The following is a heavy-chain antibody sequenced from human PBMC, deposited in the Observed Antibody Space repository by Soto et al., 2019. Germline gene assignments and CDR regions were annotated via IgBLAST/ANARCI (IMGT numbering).Heavy chain of an antibody. D-gene: IGHD3-10*01. V-gene: IGHV3-23*01. CDR1: GFTFSTYG. CDR3: VKFRGRAYPYYYMDV. Sequence: GGSLRLSCVTCGFTFSTYGMTWVRQAPGKGLEWVSYGGSGGSRYYAESVKGRFTISRDNSKNTLSLEMNSLRAEDTATYYCVKFRGRAYPYYYMDVWGKGTTVTVSS. J-gene: IGHJ6*03. CDR2: GGSGGSR.